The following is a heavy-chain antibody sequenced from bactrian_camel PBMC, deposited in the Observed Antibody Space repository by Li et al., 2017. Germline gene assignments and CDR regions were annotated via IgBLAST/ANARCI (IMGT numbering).Heavy chain of an antibody. Sequence: VQLVESGGGSVQAGGSLRLSCAASSYTVSSVCMGWFRQAPGKEREEVAWIERGGSANYADSVQGRFTISRDNAKKTVYLQMNSLKPEDTAVYYCAADRNLIAAMNWCWGQGTQVTVS. V-gene: IGHV3S53*01. J-gene: IGHJ4*01. CDR3: AADRNLIAAMNWC. CDR2: IERGGSA. D-gene: IGHD4*01. CDR1: SYTVSSVC.